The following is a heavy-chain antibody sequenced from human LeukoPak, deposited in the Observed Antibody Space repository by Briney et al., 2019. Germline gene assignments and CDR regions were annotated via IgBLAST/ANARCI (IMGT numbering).Heavy chain of an antibody. J-gene: IGHJ3*01. D-gene: IGHD2-15*01. CDR2: FDSEDGEI. Sequence: ASVKVSCKVSGYTLSELSMHWVRQAPGKGLEWMGGFDSEDGEIIYAQKFQGRVTMTEDTSTDTAYMELGSLRSEDTAVYYCATLYSNSFTLPHDAFDLWGQGTMVTVSS. CDR1: GYTLSELS. CDR3: ATLYSNSFTLPHDAFDL. V-gene: IGHV1-24*01.